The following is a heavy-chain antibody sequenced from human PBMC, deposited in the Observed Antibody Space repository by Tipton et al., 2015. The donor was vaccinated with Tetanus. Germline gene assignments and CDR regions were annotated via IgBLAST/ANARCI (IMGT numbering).Heavy chain of an antibody. CDR3: ARGSGRFWSGYYDY. CDR1: GGSISSSSYY. CDR2: IYYSGST. J-gene: IGHJ4*02. Sequence: TLSLTCTVSGGSISSSSYYWGWIRQPPGKGLEWIGSIYYSGSTYYNPSLKSRVTISVDTSKNQFSLKLSSVTAADTAVYYCARGSGRFWSGYYDYWGQRALVAVAS. D-gene: IGHD3-3*01. V-gene: IGHV4-39*07.